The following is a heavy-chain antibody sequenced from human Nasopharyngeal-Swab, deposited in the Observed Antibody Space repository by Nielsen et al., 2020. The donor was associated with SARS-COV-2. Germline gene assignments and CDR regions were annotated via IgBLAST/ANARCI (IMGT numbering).Heavy chain of an antibody. CDR3: AKVWFGELGLYYFDY. CDR1: GFTFDDYA. D-gene: IGHD3-10*01. CDR2: ISWNSGSI. J-gene: IGHJ4*02. Sequence: SLKISCAASGFTFDDYAMHWVRQAPGKGLEWVSGISWNSGSIGYADSVKGRFTISRDNAKNSLYLQMNSLRAEDTALYYCAKVWFGELGLYYFDYWGQGTLVTVSS. V-gene: IGHV3-9*01.